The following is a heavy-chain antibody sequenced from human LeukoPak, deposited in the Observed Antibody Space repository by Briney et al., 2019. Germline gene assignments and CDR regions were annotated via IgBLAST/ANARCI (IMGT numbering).Heavy chain of an antibody. CDR1: GGSISSSSYY. CDR3: AREADYGDYGWFDP. V-gene: IGHV4-39*02. J-gene: IGHJ5*02. Sequence: SETLSLTCTVSGGSISSSSYYWGWIRQPPGKGLEWIGSIYYSGSTYYHPSLKSRVTISVDTSKNQFSLKLSSVTAADTAVYYCAREADYGDYGWFDPWGQGTLVTVSS. D-gene: IGHD4-17*01. CDR2: IYYSGST.